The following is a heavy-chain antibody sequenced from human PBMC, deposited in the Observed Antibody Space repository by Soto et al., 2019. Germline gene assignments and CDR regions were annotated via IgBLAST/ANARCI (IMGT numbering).Heavy chain of an antibody. J-gene: IGHJ4*02. Sequence: QVQLVQSGAEVRKPGASVNVSCKASGYTFTTYPIHWVRQAPGQRLEWMGWINSGIGKTKYAPKFQARVTITWDTSATTAKMELSSLTSEDTAVYYCARARYSSGWDLDFWGQGTLVSVSS. D-gene: IGHD6-19*01. CDR2: INSGIGKT. CDR1: GYTFTTYP. V-gene: IGHV1-3*01. CDR3: ARARYSSGWDLDF.